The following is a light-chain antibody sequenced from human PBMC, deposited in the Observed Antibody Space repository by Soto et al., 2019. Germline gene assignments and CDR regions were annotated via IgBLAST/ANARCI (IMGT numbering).Light chain of an antibody. CDR2: SNN. J-gene: IGLJ3*02. CDR1: SSNIGSNY. Sequence: QSVLTQPPSASGTPGQRVTISCSGSSSNIGSNYVYWYQQLPGTAPKLLIYSNNQRPSGVPDRFSGSKSGTSASLAISGLRSEDEADYYCAAWDDSRYWVFGGGTQLTVL. CDR3: AAWDDSRYWV. V-gene: IGLV1-47*02.